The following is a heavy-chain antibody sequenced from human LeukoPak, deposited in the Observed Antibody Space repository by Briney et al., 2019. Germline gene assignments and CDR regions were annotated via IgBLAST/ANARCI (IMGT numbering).Heavy chain of an antibody. CDR3: AATKLLWFGEVLVDY. CDR2: FYTSGST. D-gene: IGHD3-10*01. Sequence: SETLSLTCTVSGGSISSYYWSWMRQPAGKGLEWISRFYTSGSTNYNPSLKSRVTMSVDTSKNQFSLKLSSVTAADTAVYYCAATKLLWFGEVLVDYWGQGTLVTVSS. J-gene: IGHJ4*02. CDR1: GGSISSYY. V-gene: IGHV4-4*07.